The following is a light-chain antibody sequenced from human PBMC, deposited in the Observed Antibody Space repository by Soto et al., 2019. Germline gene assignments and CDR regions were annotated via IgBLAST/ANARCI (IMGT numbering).Light chain of an antibody. CDR3: TSFSSDSTPLV. Sequence: QSVLTQPASVSGSPGQSISISCTGTSSDVGIYDYVSWYQHHPGKAPKLMIYEVTNRPSGVSNRFSGSKSGNTASLTISGLQADDEAHYYCTSFSSDSTPLVFGGGTKLTVL. CDR1: SSDVGIYDY. J-gene: IGLJ2*01. V-gene: IGLV2-14*01. CDR2: EVT.